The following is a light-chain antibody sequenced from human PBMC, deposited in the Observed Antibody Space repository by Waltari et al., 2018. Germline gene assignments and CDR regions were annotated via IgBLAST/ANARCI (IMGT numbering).Light chain of an antibody. V-gene: IGLV2-11*01. CDR1: RSDVGGYNY. CDR3: CSYAGNYLRV. CDR2: NVS. J-gene: IGLJ3*02. Sequence: QSALTQPRSLSGSPSQSVTISCTGTRSDVGGYNYVSWYQQYPGRAPKVVIYNVSKRPSGVPDRFSGSKSGNTASLTISGLQAEDEADYYCCSYAGNYLRVFGGGTRLTVL.